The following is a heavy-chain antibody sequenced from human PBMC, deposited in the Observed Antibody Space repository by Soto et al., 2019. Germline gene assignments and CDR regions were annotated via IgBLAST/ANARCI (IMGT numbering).Heavy chain of an antibody. V-gene: IGHV4-4*07. J-gene: IGHJ4*01. Sequence: QVQIQESGPGLVTPSDTLSLTCTVSDASITNFFWNWVRQPAGGPLEWIGRLYLGGAPTYNPSLRSRLFISADTSKNQVSLKLTSVTAADTAVYCCAADSGRGGRAFDQWGHGALATVSS. CDR1: DASITNFF. CDR3: AADSGRGGRAFDQ. D-gene: IGHD3-10*01. CDR2: LYLGGAP.